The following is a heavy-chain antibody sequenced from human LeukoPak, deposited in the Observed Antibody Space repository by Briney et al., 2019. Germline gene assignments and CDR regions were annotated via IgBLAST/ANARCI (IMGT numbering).Heavy chain of an antibody. CDR3: TRTYSGSYPVHY. CDR1: GFSLSPSGMC. D-gene: IGHD1-26*01. J-gene: IGHJ4*02. CDR2: IDWDADT. Sequence: SGPALVKPTQTLTLTCTFSGFSLSPSGMCVSWIRQPPGKALEWLALIDWDADTYYSTSLKTRLTISKDTSKNQVVLTMTNMDPVDTATYYCTRTYSGSYPVHYWGQGTLVTVSS. V-gene: IGHV2-70*13.